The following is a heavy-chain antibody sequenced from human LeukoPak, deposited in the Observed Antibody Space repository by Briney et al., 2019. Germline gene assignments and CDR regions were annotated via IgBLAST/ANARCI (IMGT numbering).Heavy chain of an antibody. V-gene: IGHV3-21*01. D-gene: IGHD2-21*02. CDR1: GFPFSTYW. Sequence: GGSLRLSCAASGFPFSTYWMNRVRQAPGKGLEWVSSISSSSSYIYYADSVKGRFTISRDNAKNSLYLQMNSLRAEDTAVYYCAKTSTSYCAGDCLPGYFDLWGRGTLVTVSS. CDR2: ISSSSSYI. J-gene: IGHJ2*01. CDR3: AKTSTSYCAGDCLPGYFDL.